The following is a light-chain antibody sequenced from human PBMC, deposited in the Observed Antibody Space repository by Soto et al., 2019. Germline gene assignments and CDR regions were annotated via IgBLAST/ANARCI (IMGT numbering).Light chain of an antibody. V-gene: IGKV1-5*03. CDR3: QQYTNYPWT. J-gene: IGKJ1*01. CDR1: QTIGTY. CDR2: EAS. Sequence: IEVTQSPSSLAASLGDRVTITCRASQTIGTYVNWYKQKPGKAPRLLIYEASRLESGVPSRISGSGSGTEFTLTISSLQTDDFATYYCQQYTNYPWTFGQGTKVDIK.